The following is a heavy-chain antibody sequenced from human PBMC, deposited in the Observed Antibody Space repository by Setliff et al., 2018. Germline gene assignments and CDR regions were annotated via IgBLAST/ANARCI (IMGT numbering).Heavy chain of an antibody. CDR1: GYTFPTYL. CDR2: ISPYNGNR. CDR3: ARNYYDSSGYEFPGWFDP. V-gene: IGHV1-18*01. D-gene: IGHD3-22*01. Sequence: GASVKVSCKASGYTFPTYLISWMRQAPGQGLEWMGWISPYNGNRNYAQKFQGRVTMTTDSSTSTAYLELKSLGSDDTAVYYCARNYYDSSGYEFPGWFDPWGQGTLVTVSS. J-gene: IGHJ5*02.